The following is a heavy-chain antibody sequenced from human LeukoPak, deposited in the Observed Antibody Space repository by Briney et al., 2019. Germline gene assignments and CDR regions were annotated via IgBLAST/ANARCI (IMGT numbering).Heavy chain of an antibody. Sequence: QPGGSLRLSCAGSGFTFSRYGMHWVRQAPGKGLEWVALISYDGSKKYHADSVKGRFTISRDNSKNTLYLQMNSLRPEDMAVYYCAKDRKEVSASWPSEWGQGTLVTVSS. CDR3: AKDRKEVSASWPSE. D-gene: IGHD2-2*01. V-gene: IGHV3-30*18. J-gene: IGHJ4*02. CDR1: GFTFSRYG. CDR2: ISYDGSKK.